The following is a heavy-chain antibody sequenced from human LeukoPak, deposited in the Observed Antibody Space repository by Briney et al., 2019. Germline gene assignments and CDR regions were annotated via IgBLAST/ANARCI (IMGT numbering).Heavy chain of an antibody. CDR2: ISSNSSYI. V-gene: IGHV3-21*01. CDR1: GFTFSSYS. D-gene: IGHD3-22*01. J-gene: IGHJ4*02. Sequence: GGSLRLSCAASGFTFSSYSMNWVRQAPGKGLEWVSSISSNSSYIYYADSVKGRFTISRDNAKNSLYLQMNSLRAEDTAVYYCARDGHYDTRSFDYWGQGTLVTVSS. CDR3: ARDGHYDTRSFDY.